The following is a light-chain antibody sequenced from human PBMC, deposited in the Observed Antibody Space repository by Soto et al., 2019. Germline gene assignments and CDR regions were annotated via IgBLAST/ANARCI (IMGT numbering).Light chain of an antibody. CDR2: GAS. CDR1: QSVSSSY. Sequence: EIVLTQSPGTLSLSPGERATLSCRASQSVSSSYLAWYQQKPGQAPRLLIHGASSRATGIPDRFSGSGSGTDFNLPISRLEPEDFAVYYCQQYGSSPLFTFGPGTKVDIK. V-gene: IGKV3-20*01. J-gene: IGKJ3*01. CDR3: QQYGSSPLFT.